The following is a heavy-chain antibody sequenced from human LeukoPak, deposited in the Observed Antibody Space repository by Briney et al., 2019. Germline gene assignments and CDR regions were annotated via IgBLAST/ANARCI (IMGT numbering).Heavy chain of an antibody. Sequence: SETLSLTRAVYGGSFSGYYWSWIRQPPGKGLEWIGEINHSGSTNYNPSLKSRVTISVDTSTNQFSLKLSSVSAAAAAVYYCAGKDDFWNGYRAFDICGERTMVTVSS. CDR1: GGSFSGYY. D-gene: IGHD3-3*01. J-gene: IGHJ3*02. CDR2: INHSGST. V-gene: IGHV4-34*01. CDR3: AGKDDFWNGYRAFDI.